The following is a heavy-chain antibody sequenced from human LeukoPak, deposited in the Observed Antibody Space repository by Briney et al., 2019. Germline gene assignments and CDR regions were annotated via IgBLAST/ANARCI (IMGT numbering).Heavy chain of an antibody. CDR3: AKDGEVVDTTMVISNWFDP. D-gene: IGHD5-18*01. J-gene: IGHJ5*02. CDR2: ISGSGGST. V-gene: IGHV3-23*01. Sequence: HTGGSLRLSCAASGFTFSRYAMSWVSQAPGKGLEWVSAISGSGGSTYYADSVKGRFTISRDNSKNTMYLQMNSLRAEDTAVYYCAKDGEVVDTTMVISNWFDPWGQGTLVTVSS. CDR1: GFTFSRYA.